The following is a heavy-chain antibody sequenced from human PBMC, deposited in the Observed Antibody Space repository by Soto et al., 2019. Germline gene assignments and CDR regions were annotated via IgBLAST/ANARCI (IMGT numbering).Heavy chain of an antibody. J-gene: IGHJ5*02. CDR1: GFTFSSYA. D-gene: IGHD3-22*01. CDR3: ARDVVFADPYYYDSSGYSPFDP. Sequence: GGSLRLSCGASGFTFSSYAMHWFRQAPGKGLEWVAVISYDGSNKYYADSVKGRFTISRDNSKNTLYLQMNSLRAEDTAVYYCARDVVFADPYYYDSSGYSPFDPWGQGTLVTV. CDR2: ISYDGSNK. V-gene: IGHV3-30-3*01.